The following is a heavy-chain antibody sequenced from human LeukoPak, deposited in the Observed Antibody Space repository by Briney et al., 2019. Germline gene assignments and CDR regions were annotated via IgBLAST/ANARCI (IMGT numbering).Heavy chain of an antibody. J-gene: IGHJ4*02. CDR1: GFTFSSYA. V-gene: IGHV3-30-3*01. Sequence: PGGSLRLSCAASGFTFSSYALHWVRQAPGKGLEWVALISYDGSTKYYADSVKGRFTISRDNSKNTLYLQMNSLRAEDTAVYYCARDQFSSGWYAFDYWGQGTLVTVSS. CDR2: ISYDGSTK. CDR3: ARDQFSSGWYAFDY. D-gene: IGHD6-19*01.